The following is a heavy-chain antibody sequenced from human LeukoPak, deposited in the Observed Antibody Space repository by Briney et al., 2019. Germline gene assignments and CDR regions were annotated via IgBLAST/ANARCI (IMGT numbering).Heavy chain of an antibody. J-gene: IGHJ2*01. CDR2: IYYSGST. CDR3: ARQGGYNSFYWYFDL. V-gene: IGHV4-59*01. CDR1: GGSISSYY. Sequence: SETLSLTCTVSGGSISSYYWSWIRQSPGKGLEWIGNIYYSGSTNYNPSLKSRVTISVDTSKNQFSLKLNSVTSADTAVYYCARQGGYNSFYWYFDLWGRGTLVTVSS. D-gene: IGHD5-24*01.